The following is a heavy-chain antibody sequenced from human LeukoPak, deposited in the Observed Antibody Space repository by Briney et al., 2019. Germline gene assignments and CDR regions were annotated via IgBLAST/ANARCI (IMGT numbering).Heavy chain of an antibody. J-gene: IGHJ4*02. CDR3: ARSLLVGADN. Sequence: PGGSLRLSCAASGFTFSSYEMNWVRQAPGKGLEWVSYISSGSGSTIYYADSVKGRFTISRDNAKNSLYLQMNSLRAEDTAVYYCARSLLVGADNWGQGTLVTVSS. V-gene: IGHV3-48*03. CDR2: ISSGSGSTI. D-gene: IGHD1-26*01. CDR1: GFTFSSYE.